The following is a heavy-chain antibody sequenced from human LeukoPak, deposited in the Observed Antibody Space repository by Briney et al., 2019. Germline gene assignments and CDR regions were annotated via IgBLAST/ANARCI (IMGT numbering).Heavy chain of an antibody. J-gene: IGHJ4*02. CDR2: IIPILGIA. CDR1: GGTFGSYT. CDR3: ARDRLPVESDY. V-gene: IGHV1-69*04. Sequence: GSSVKVSCKASGGTFGSYTISWVRQAPGQGLEWMGRIIPILGIANYAQKFQGRVTITADKSTSTAYMELSGLRSEDTAVYYCARDRLPVESDYWGRGTLVTVSS. D-gene: IGHD2-21*02.